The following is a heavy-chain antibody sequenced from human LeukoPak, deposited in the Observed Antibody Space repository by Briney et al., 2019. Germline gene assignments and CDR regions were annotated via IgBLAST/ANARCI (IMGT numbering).Heavy chain of an antibody. CDR3: ASRESHVDTAMVVDY. CDR2: IIPIFGTA. V-gene: IGHV1-69*05. CDR1: GGTFSSYA. J-gene: IGHJ4*02. D-gene: IGHD5-18*01. Sequence: SVKVSCKASGGTFSSYAISWVRQAPGQGLESTGGIIPIFGTANYAQKFQGRVTITTDESTSTAYMELSSLRSEDTAVYYCASRESHVDTAMVVDYWGQGTLATVSS.